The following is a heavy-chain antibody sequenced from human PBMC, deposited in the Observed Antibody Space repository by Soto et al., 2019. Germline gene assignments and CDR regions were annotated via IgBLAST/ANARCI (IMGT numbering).Heavy chain of an antibody. CDR1: GFTFSNYY. CDR2: ISSSGSTI. CDR3: ARDHYYDSGNWFDP. J-gene: IGHJ5*02. Sequence: GGSLRLSCAASGFTFSNYYMSWIRQAPGKGLEWVSYISSSGSTIYYADSVKGRFTISRDNAKNSLYLQMNSLRAEDTAMYYCARDHYYDSGNWFDPWGQGTLVTVSS. V-gene: IGHV3-11*01. D-gene: IGHD3-10*01.